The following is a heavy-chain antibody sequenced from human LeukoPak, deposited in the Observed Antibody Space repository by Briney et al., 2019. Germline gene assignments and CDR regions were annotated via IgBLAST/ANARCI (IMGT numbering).Heavy chain of an antibody. D-gene: IGHD6-13*01. CDR2: INHSGST. J-gene: IGHJ4*02. CDR3: ARDRGVSGFDY. Sequence: PSETLSLTCAVYGGSFSGYYWSWIRQPPGKGLEWIGEINHSGSTNYNPSLKSRVTISVDTSKNQFSLRLSSVTAADTAFYYCARDRGVSGFDYWGQGTLVTVSS. CDR1: GGSFSGYY. V-gene: IGHV4-34*01.